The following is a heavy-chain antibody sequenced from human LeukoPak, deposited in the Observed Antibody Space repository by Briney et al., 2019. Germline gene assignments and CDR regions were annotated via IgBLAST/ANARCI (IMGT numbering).Heavy chain of an antibody. D-gene: IGHD2-2*01. J-gene: IGHJ4*02. V-gene: IGHV3-30*03. Sequence: GGSLRLSCAASGFTFSRYGMHWVRQAPGKGLEWVAVISYDGSNKYYAGSVKGRFTISRDNSKNTLYLQMNSLRAEDTAVYYCARSVVPAARLDYWGQGTLVTVSS. CDR1: GFTFSRYG. CDR3: ARSVVPAARLDY. CDR2: ISYDGSNK.